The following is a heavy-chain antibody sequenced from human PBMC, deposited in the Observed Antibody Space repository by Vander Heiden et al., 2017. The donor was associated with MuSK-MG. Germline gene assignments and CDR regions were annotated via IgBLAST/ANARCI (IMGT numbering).Heavy chain of an antibody. Sequence: QVQLQESGPGLVKPSETLSLTCSVSGGSISSDYWSWIRQPPGKGLEWIAYIYYSGSTNYNPSLKSRVTISVDTAKNQFSLKLRSVTAADTAVYYCARRANNILNAYRFCYMDVWGQGTTVTVSS. CDR3: ARRANNILNAYRFCYMDV. CDR2: IYYSGST. V-gene: IGHV4-59*01. CDR1: GGSISSDY. D-gene: IGHD3-9*01. J-gene: IGHJ6*03.